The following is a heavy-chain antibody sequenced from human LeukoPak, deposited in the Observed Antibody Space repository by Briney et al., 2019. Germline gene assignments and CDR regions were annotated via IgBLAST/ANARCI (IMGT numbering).Heavy chain of an antibody. Sequence: SIVATGWVRHVPEGWLEWVSAMRGRGGRTNYAESVKGRFTISRDNSKNPSYMRMDSLRVADPGVYYCANHRGSDGGYPFEYWGQGTLVTVSS. CDR3: ANHRGSDGGYPFEY. D-gene: IGHD2-15*01. CDR2: MRGRGGRT. V-gene: IGHV3-23*01. J-gene: IGHJ4*02. CDR1: SIVA.